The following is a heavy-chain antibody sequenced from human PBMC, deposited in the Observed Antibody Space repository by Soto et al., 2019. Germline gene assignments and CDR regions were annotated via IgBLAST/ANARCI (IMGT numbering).Heavy chain of an antibody. D-gene: IGHD4-17*01. J-gene: IGHJ3*02. CDR3: AKDRRAAVTNDAFDI. V-gene: IGHV3-23*01. Sequence: EVQLLESGGGLVQPGGSLRLYCAASGFTFSSYALSWVRQAPGKGLEWVSAISGSGSTYYPDSVKGRFTISRDNSKNTLYLQMNSLIAEDTARYYCAKDRRAAVTNDAFDIWGQGTLVTVSS. CDR2: ISGSGST. CDR1: GFTFSSYA.